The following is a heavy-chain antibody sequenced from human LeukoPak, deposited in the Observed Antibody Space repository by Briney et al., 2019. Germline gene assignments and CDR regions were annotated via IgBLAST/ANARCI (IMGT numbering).Heavy chain of an antibody. J-gene: IGHJ4*02. V-gene: IGHV1-18*01. CDR1: GYTFTSYG. CDR3: ARGETDTAMVTVDY. CDR2: ISAYNGNT. Sequence: ASVKVSXKASGYTFTSYGISWVRQAPGQGLEWMGWISAYNGNTNYAQKLQGRVTMTTDTSTSTAYMELRSLRSDDTAVYYCARGETDTAMVTVDYWGQGTLVTVSS. D-gene: IGHD5-18*01.